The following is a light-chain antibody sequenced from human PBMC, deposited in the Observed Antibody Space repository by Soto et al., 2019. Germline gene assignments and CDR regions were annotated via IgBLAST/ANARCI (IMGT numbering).Light chain of an antibody. CDR2: GAS. V-gene: IGKV3-20*01. CDR1: QTVSSSY. CDR3: HHYGSSPPFT. J-gene: IGKJ2*01. Sequence: EVVLTQSPGTLSLSPGERVTLSCGASQTVSSSYLAWYQQKPGQAPRLLIYGASNRATGIPDRFGGSGSGTDFTLTTNRLEPEDFAVYYCHHYGSSPPFTFGQGTKLEI.